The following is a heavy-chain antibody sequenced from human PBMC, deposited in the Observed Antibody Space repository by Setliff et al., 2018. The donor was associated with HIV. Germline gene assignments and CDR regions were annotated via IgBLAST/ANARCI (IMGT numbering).Heavy chain of an antibody. V-gene: IGHV4-34*01. J-gene: IGHJ4*02. CDR2: INHSGST. CDR3: ARHSPSDY. Sequence: PSETLSLTCAVYGGSFSGYYWSWIRHPPGKGLEWSGEINHSGSTNYNPSLKSRVTISVDTSKNQFSLKLSSATAADTAVYYCARHSPSDYWGQGTLVTVSS. CDR1: GGSFSGYY.